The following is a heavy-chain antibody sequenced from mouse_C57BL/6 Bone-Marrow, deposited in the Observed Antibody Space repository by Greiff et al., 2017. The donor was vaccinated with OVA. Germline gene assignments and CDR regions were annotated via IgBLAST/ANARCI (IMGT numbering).Heavy chain of an antibody. Sequence: VQLQQPGAELVKPGASVKLSCKASGYTFTSYWMHWVKQRPGRGLEWIGRIDPNSGGTKYNEKFKSKATLTVDKPSSTAYMQISSLTSEDSAVYYSTRSGDICDYEAWFAYWGQGTLVTVSA. J-gene: IGHJ3*01. CDR2: IDPNSGGT. CDR3: TRSGDICDYEAWFAY. D-gene: IGHD2-4*01. CDR1: GYTFTSYW. V-gene: IGHV1-72*01.